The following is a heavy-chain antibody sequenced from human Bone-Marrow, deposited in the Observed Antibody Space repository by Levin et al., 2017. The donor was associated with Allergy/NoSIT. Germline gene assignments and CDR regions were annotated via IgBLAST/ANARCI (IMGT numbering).Heavy chain of an antibody. V-gene: IGHV2-70*04. J-gene: IGHJ4*02. CDR1: GFSLSTSGMR. CDR2: IDWDDDK. Sequence: QTLSFTCTFSGFSLSTSGMRVSWIRQPPGKALEWLARIDWDDDKFYSTSLKTRLTISKDTSKNQVVLTMTNMDPVDTATYYCARIRGGLRYFAFDYWGQGTLVTVSS. CDR3: ARIRGGLRYFAFDY. D-gene: IGHD3-9*01.